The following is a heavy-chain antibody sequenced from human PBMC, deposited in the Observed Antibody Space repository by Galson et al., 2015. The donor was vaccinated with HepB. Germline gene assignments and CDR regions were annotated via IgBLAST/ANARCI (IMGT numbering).Heavy chain of an antibody. D-gene: IGHD7-27*01. CDR3: ARDKYGGLGMGGFDY. V-gene: IGHV3-7*03. J-gene: IGHJ4*02. CDR2: IKQDGSEK. CDR1: RFTFSDFW. Sequence: SLRLSCAASRFTFSDFWMNWVRQTPGKGLEWVANIKQDGSEKYYVDSVKGRFTISRDNAQSSLYLQMNSLRAEDTAVYYCARDKYGGLGMGGFDYWGQGTLVTVPS.